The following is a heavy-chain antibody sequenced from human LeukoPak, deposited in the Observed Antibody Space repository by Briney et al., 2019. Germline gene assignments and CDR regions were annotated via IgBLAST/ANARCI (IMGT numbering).Heavy chain of an antibody. Sequence: GGSLRLPCAASGFTFSDYYMSWIRQAPGKGLEWVSYISSSGSTIYYADSVKGRFTISRDNAKNSLYLQMNSLRAEDTAVYYCARDLLCDNSSSWCEYSYIDVWGKGTTVTVSS. V-gene: IGHV3-11*01. J-gene: IGHJ6*03. CDR3: ARDLLCDNSSSWCEYSYIDV. CDR2: ISSSGSTI. CDR1: GFTFSDYY. D-gene: IGHD6-13*01.